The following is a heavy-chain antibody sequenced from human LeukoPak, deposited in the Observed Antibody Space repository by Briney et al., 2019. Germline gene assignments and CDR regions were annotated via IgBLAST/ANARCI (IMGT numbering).Heavy chain of an antibody. D-gene: IGHD3-22*01. CDR2: IYSSGST. V-gene: IGHV3-66*01. CDR1: GFTVSSNY. CDR3: ARDRGYYYDSSGYYFGY. Sequence: GGSLRLSCEASGFTVSSNYMSWVRQAPGKGLEWVSVIYSSGSTYYADSVKGRFTISRDNAKNSLYLQMNSLRAEDTAVYYCARDRGYYYDSSGYYFGYWGQGTLVTVSS. J-gene: IGHJ4*02.